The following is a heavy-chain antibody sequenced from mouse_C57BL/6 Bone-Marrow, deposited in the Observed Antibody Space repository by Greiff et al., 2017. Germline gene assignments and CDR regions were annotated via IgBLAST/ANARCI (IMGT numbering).Heavy chain of an antibody. D-gene: IGHD1-1*01. Sequence: EVQLVESGPELVKPGASVKISCKASGYTFTDYYMNWVKQSPGKSLEWIGDINPNNGGTSYNQKFKGKATLTVDKSSSTAYMELRSLTSEDSAVYYCARGEVYYYGSSYGYAMDDWGQGTSVTVSS. CDR3: ARGEVYYYGSSYGYAMDD. V-gene: IGHV1-26*01. CDR1: GYTFTDYY. CDR2: INPNNGGT. J-gene: IGHJ4*01.